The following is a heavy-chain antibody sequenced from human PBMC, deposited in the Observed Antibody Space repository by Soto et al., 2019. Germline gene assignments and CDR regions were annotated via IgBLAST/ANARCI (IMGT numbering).Heavy chain of an antibody. D-gene: IGHD3-22*01. CDR1: GFTFSSYA. V-gene: IGHV3-23*01. CDR2: ISGSGGST. CDR3: AKPHWNYYDSSGYVDY. Sequence: GGSLRLSCAASGFTFSSYAMSWVRQAPGKGLEWVSAISGSGGSTYYADSVKGRFTISRDNSKNTLYLQMNSLRAEDTAVYYCAKPHWNYYDSSGYVDYWGQGTLVTVSS. J-gene: IGHJ4*02.